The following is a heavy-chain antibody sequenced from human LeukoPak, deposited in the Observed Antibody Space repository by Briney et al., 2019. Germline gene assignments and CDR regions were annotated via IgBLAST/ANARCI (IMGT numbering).Heavy chain of an antibody. V-gene: IGHV3-7*01. CDR2: IKQDGSEK. Sequence: GGSLRLSCAASGFTFSSYGMSWVRPAPGKGLEWVANIKQDGSEKYYVDSVKGRFTISRDNAKNSLYLQMNSLRAEDTAVYYCARGSVVAGYWGQGTLATVSS. CDR1: GFTFSSYG. CDR3: ARGSVVAGY. J-gene: IGHJ4*02. D-gene: IGHD6-19*01.